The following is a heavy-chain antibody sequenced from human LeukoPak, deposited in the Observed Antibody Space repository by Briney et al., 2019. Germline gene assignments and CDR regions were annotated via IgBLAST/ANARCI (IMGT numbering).Heavy chain of an antibody. CDR2: INPNSGST. V-gene: IGHV1-2*02. J-gene: IGHJ5*02. Sequence: ASVKVSCKASGYTFTGYYTHWVRQAPGQGLEWMGWINPNSGSTNYAQKFQGRVTMATDTSTSTAYMELRSLRSDDTAVYYCARVSPGFDPWGQGTLVTVSS. CDR3: ARVSPGFDP. CDR1: GYTFTGYY.